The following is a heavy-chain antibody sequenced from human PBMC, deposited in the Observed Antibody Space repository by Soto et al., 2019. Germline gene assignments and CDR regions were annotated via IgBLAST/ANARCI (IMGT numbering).Heavy chain of an antibody. Sequence: ASVKVSCKASGYTFTGYYMHWVRQAPGQGLEWMGWINPNSGGTNYAQKFQGWVTMTRDTSISTAYMELSRLRSDDTAVYYCARGRSYDYDSSGNYGTDGWGQGTTVTVYS. CDR3: ARGRSYDYDSSGNYGTDG. D-gene: IGHD3-22*01. J-gene: IGHJ6*02. V-gene: IGHV1-2*04. CDR1: GYTFTGYY. CDR2: INPNSGGT.